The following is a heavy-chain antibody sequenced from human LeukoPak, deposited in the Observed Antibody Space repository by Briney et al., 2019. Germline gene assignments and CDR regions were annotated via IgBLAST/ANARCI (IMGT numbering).Heavy chain of an antibody. CDR2: IRRGSNSYTT. V-gene: IGHV3-72*01. D-gene: IGHD3-16*01. CDR3: SRDGGLGDQSAFDI. Sequence: GGSLRLSCEASGFTFSDYILDWVRQAPGKGLEWVGRIRRGSNSYTTEYAASVKGRFIISRDDSKNSLYLHMNSLKIEDTAVYHCSRDGGLGDQSAFDIWGQGTTVTVSS. CDR1: GFTFSDYI. J-gene: IGHJ3*02.